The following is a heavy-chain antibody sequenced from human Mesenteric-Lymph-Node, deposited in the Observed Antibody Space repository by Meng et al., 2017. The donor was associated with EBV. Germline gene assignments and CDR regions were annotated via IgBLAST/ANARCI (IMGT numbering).Heavy chain of an antibody. V-gene: IGHV4-30-4*01. D-gene: IGHD4-17*01. CDR1: GGSISSGSYY. Sequence: QVKLQESGPGLVKPSQTLSVTCGVSGGSISSGSYYWNWIRQSPETGLEWIGYIHHSGATYYNPSLGSRLTMSIDTSNNRFSLKVASVTAADTAVYFCARDSDYGGYFFDSWGQGTLVTVSA. J-gene: IGHJ4*02. CDR2: IHHSGAT. CDR3: ARDSDYGGYFFDS.